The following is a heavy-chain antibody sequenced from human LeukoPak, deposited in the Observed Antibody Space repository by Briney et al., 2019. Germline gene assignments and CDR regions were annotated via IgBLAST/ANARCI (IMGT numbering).Heavy chain of an antibody. J-gene: IGHJ5*02. D-gene: IGHD5-18*01. V-gene: IGHV4-34*01. CDR1: GGSFSDYY. CDR2: INHSGST. CDR3: ARRGYTYGWGWFDP. Sequence: TSETLSLTCGVYGGSFSDYYWSWIRQPPGKGLEWIGEINHSGSTNYNPSLKSRVTISVDTSKNQFSLKVNSVTAADTAVYYCARRGYTYGWGWFDPWGQGTLVTVSS.